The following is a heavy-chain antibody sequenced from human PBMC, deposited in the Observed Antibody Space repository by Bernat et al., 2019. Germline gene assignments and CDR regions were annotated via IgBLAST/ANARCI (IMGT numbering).Heavy chain of an antibody. D-gene: IGHD1-26*01. J-gene: IGHJ5*02. CDR2: INSDGSSS. Sequence: EVQLVESGGGLVQPGGSLRLSCAASGFTFSSYWMHWVRQAPGKGLVWVSRINSDGSSSSYADSGKGRITITRDNAKNTVYLQKNSLRAEDTAVYYCARDGGNYWGGFDPRGQGALVTVSS. V-gene: IGHV3-74*01. CDR1: GFTFSSYW. CDR3: ARDGGNYWGGFDP.